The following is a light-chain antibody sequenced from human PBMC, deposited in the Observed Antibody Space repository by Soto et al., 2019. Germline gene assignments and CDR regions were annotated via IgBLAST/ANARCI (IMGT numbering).Light chain of an antibody. Sequence: DIVMTQSPLSLPVTPGEPASISCRYSQSLLHSNGYTYLDWYLQKPGQSPQLLTYMGSNRASGVPDRFSGSGSGTDFTLKISRVEAEGVGVYYCMQPLQSRSFGGGAKGDIK. V-gene: IGKV2-28*01. J-gene: IGKJ4*01. CDR2: MGS. CDR3: MQPLQSRS. CDR1: QSLLHSNGYTY.